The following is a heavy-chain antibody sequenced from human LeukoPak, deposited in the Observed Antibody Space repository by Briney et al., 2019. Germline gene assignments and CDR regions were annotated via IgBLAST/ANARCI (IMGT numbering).Heavy chain of an antibody. CDR3: ARYKTSIAADDY. CDR2: IYTSGST. Sequence: SETLSLTCTVSGGSISSYYWSWIRQLAGKGLEWIGRIYTSGSTNYNPSLKSRVTMSVDTSKNQFSLKLSSVTAADTAVYYCARYKTSIAADDYWGQGTLVTVSS. V-gene: IGHV4-4*07. D-gene: IGHD6-13*01. J-gene: IGHJ4*02. CDR1: GGSISSYY.